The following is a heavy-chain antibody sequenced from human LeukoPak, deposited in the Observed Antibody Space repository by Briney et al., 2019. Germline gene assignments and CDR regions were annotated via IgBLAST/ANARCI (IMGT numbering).Heavy chain of an antibody. Sequence: SETLSLTWTVSGGSISSHYWSWIRQPPGKGLEWIGYIYYSGSTNYNPSLKSRVTISVDTSKNQFSLKLSSVTAAHTAVYYCARRVGGNYYGSGSYYEDVWGKGTTVTVSS. CDR3: ARRVGGNYYGSGSYYEDV. CDR1: GGSISSHY. D-gene: IGHD3-10*01. CDR2: IYYSGST. J-gene: IGHJ6*04. V-gene: IGHV4-59*11.